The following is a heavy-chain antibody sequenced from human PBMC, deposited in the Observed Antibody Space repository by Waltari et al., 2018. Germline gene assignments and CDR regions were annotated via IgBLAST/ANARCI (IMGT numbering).Heavy chain of an antibody. Sequence: QLRLQESGPGLVKPSDTLSLTCPVSGGPISSTNYYWCWIRQPPGKGREWIGSIYYSGNTYYNPSLKSRVTMSADTSKNQFSLKLSSVTAADTAVYYCARHQDWVVVSATWFDPWGQGTLVTVSS. CDR1: GGPISSTNYY. J-gene: IGHJ5*02. D-gene: IGHD2-21*02. CDR2: IYYSGNT. V-gene: IGHV4-39*01. CDR3: ARHQDWVVVSATWFDP.